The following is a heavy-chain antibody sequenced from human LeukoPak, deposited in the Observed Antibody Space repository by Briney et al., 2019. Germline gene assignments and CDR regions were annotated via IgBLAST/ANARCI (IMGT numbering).Heavy chain of an antibody. V-gene: IGHV3-9*01. J-gene: IGHJ3*02. Sequence: GGSLRLSCAVSGITIHHHAMHWVRQGPGKGLEWVSGISWNSDSIGYADAVKGRFTISRDNAKNSLYLQMNSLRAEDTALYYCTQDVLAGGADIWGQGTMVTVSS. CDR1: GITIHHHA. D-gene: IGHD1-26*01. CDR3: TQDVLAGGADI. CDR2: ISWNSDSI.